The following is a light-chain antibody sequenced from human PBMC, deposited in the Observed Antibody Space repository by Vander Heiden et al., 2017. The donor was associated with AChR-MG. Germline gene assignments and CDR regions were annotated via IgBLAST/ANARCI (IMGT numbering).Light chain of an antibody. CDR3: SSYTSSSTGV. CDR2: DVS. J-gene: IGLJ3*02. V-gene: IGLV2-14*03. Sequence: QSALTQPASVSGSPGQSFTISCTGPSSAVGGYNYVSWDQHHPGEAPKLMIYDVSKRPSGVSNRFSGSKSGNAASLTISGLQAEDEADYYCSSYTSSSTGVFGGGTKLTVL. CDR1: SSAVGGYNY.